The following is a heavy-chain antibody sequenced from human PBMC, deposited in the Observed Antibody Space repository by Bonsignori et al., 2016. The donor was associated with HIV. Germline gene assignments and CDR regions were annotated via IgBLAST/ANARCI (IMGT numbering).Heavy chain of an antibody. V-gene: IGHV4-30-4*01. CDR3: ARFLLEWFKFDY. CDR2: IYYSGST. J-gene: IGHJ4*02. D-gene: IGHD3-3*01. Sequence: RQAPGKGLEWIGYIYYSGSTYYNPSLKSRVTISVDTSKNQFSLKLSSVTAADTAVYYCARFLLEWFKFDYWGQGTLVTVSS.